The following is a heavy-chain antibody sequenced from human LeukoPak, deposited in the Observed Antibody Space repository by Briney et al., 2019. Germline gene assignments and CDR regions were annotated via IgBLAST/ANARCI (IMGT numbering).Heavy chain of an antibody. CDR1: GFTFYEFV. CDR2: VNGDGGLT. CDR3: ARDRMSRAPAYFHH. D-gene: IGHD2-2*01. J-gene: IGHJ1*01. V-gene: IGHV3-43*02. Sequence: GGPLTLSCAAWGFTFYEFVMQGVRQPAEKGLAWVSFVNGDGGLTDYAASAKGRSTISRDNRKNSLYLQMDSLAAEDTAFYFCARDRMSRAPAYFHHWGQGTLVTVSA.